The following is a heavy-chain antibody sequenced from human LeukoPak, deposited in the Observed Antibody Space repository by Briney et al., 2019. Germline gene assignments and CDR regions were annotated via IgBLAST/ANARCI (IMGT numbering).Heavy chain of an antibody. CDR1: GYTFTGYY. D-gene: IGHD2-2*01. Sequence: ASVKVSCKASGYTFTGYYMHWVRQAPGQGLEWMGWINPNSGGTNYAQKFQGRVTTTRDTSISTAYMELSRLRSVDTAVYYCARRIGVVVEGYDAFDIWGQGTMVTVSS. V-gene: IGHV1-2*02. J-gene: IGHJ3*02. CDR2: INPNSGGT. CDR3: ARRIGVVVEGYDAFDI.